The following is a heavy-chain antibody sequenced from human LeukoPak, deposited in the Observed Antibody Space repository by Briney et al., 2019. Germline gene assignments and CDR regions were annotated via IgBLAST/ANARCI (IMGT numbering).Heavy chain of an antibody. V-gene: IGHV3-23*01. CDR3: AKDVKAVAGAFDY. D-gene: IGHD6-19*01. Sequence: TGGSLRLSCAASGFTFSNYAMSWVRQVPGKGLEWVSAISGSGGSTYYADSVKGRFTISRDNSKNTLYLQMNSLRAEDTAVYYCAKDVKAVAGAFDYWGQGTLVTVSS. CDR1: GFTFSNYA. J-gene: IGHJ4*02. CDR2: ISGSGGST.